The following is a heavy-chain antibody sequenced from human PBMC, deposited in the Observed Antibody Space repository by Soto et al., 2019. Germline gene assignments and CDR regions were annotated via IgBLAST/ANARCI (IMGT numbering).Heavy chain of an antibody. J-gene: IGHJ4*02. Sequence: GGSLRLSCAASGFTFSSYAMSWVRQAPGKGLEWVSYISGSSSTTYYADSVKGRFTISRDNAKNSLYLQMNSLGAEDTAVYYCARDRAGTWDYWGQGTLVTVSS. CDR1: GFTFSSYA. D-gene: IGHD6-13*01. CDR3: ARDRAGTWDY. CDR2: ISGSSSTT. V-gene: IGHV3-48*01.